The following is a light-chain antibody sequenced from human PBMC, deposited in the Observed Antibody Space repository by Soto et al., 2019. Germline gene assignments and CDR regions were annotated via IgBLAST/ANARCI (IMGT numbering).Light chain of an antibody. CDR1: QSISNY. Sequence: DIQMTQSPSSLSASVGDRVTITCRASQSISNYVNWYQQKPGKAPKLLIHAASSLQSGVPSRFSGSGSGTDVTLTISSLQPEDFATYYCQQSYSTPPTFGQGTRLEIK. V-gene: IGKV1-39*01. J-gene: IGKJ5*01. CDR3: QQSYSTPPT. CDR2: AAS.